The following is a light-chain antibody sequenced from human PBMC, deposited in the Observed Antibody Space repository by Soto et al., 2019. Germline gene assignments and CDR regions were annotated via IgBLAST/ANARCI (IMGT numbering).Light chain of an antibody. CDR3: MQSIHLPLFT. V-gene: IGKV2D-29*01. Sequence: NVMTQTPLSLSVTPGQPASISCTSSQSLLHIDGKTYLYWYLQKAGQPPQLLIYEGSNRFSGVQDRFSGSGSGTDFTLKISRVEAEDVGIYYCMQSIHLPLFTFGPGTKVDIK. J-gene: IGKJ3*01. CDR2: EGS. CDR1: QSLLHIDGKTY.